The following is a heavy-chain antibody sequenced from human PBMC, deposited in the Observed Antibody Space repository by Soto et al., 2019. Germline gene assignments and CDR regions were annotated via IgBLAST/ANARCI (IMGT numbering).Heavy chain of an antibody. CDR2: ISYDGSNK. CDR3: AKDFSLYVGWGMDV. Sequence: QVQPVESGGGVVQPGRSLRLSCAASGFTFSSYGMHWVRQAPGKGLEWVAVISYDGSNKYYADSVKGRFTISRDNSKNTLYLQMNSLRAEDTAVYYCAKDFSLYVGWGMDVWGQGTTVTVSS. V-gene: IGHV3-30*18. CDR1: GFTFSSYG. D-gene: IGHD2-15*01. J-gene: IGHJ6*02.